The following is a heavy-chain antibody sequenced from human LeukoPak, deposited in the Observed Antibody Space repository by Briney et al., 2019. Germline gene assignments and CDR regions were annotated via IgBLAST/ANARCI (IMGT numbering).Heavy chain of an antibody. CDR2: IYYSGST. CDR3: ARPGKTDIFFDY. CDR1: GGSISSSSYY. J-gene: IGHJ4*02. D-gene: IGHD3-9*01. Sequence: SETLSLTCTVSGGSISSSSYYWGWIRQPPGKGLEWIGSIYYSGSTYYNPSLKSRVTISVDTSKNRFSLKLSSVTAADTAVYYCARPGKTDIFFDYWGQGTLVTVSS. V-gene: IGHV4-39*01.